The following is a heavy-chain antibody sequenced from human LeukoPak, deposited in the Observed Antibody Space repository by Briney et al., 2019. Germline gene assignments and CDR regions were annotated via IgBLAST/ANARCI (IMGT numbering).Heavy chain of an antibody. D-gene: IGHD4-23*01. J-gene: IGHJ4*02. CDR1: GFTFSSYW. CDR3: ARDFYGGKNPEIH. V-gene: IGHV3-7*01. Sequence: GGSLRLSCAASGFTFSSYWMSWVRQAPGKGLEWVANIKQDGSEKYYVDSVKGRFTISRDNAKNSLYLQMNSLRAEDTAVYYCARDFYGGKNPEIHWGQGTLVTVSS. CDR2: IKQDGSEK.